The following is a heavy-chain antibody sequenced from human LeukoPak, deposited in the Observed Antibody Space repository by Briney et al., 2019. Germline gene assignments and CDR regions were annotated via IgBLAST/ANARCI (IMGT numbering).Heavy chain of an antibody. CDR3: TKTSGGGGHDS. V-gene: IGHV4-4*08. J-gene: IGHJ5*01. Sequence: SETLSLTCSVSGGSINSHYWSWIRQPPGKGLEWIGCVFHSGTHYKSSLTSRATISMDTSANQFSLKLTSMTAADSAFYYCTKTSGGGGHDSWGQGILVTVSS. CDR2: VFHSGT. CDR1: GGSINSHY. D-gene: IGHD4-23*01.